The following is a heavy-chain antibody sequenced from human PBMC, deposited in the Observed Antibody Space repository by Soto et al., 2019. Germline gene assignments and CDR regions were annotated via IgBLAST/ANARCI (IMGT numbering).Heavy chain of an antibody. D-gene: IGHD3-16*01. J-gene: IGHJ4*02. CDR2: VYYSGAT. V-gene: IGHV4-31*03. CDR3: ARDKDLQPTVWGF. Sequence: TLSLTCTVSGDSMATGGHYYNWIRQVPGKGLEWIGYVYYSGATHYTPSLRARATISRDTFKNQFSLRLISVTAADTALYYCARDKDLQPTVWGFWGQGIQVTVSS. CDR1: GDSMATGGHY.